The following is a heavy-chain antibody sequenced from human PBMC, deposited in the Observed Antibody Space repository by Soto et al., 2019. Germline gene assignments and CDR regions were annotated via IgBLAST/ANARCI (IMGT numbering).Heavy chain of an antibody. CDR3: ARSSGFYDVDY. D-gene: IGHD3-22*01. Sequence: QVQLVQSGAEVKKPGASVKVSCKASGYTFTSYAMHWVRQAPGQRLEWMGWINGGNGHTKYSQKFQGRVTITRDTSASTAYIELTSLRSEDTAVYYCARSSGFYDVDYWGQGTLVTVSS. CDR2: INGGNGHT. CDR1: GYTFTSYA. V-gene: IGHV1-3*01. J-gene: IGHJ4*02.